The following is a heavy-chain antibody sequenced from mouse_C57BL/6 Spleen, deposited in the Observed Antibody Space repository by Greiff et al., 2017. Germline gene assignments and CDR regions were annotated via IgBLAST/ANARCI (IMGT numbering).Heavy chain of an antibody. D-gene: IGHD1-1*01. J-gene: IGHJ1*03. V-gene: IGHV1-59*01. CDR1: GYTFTSYW. CDR3: ARRAVARYVDV. CDR2: IDPSDSYT. Sequence: QVQLQQPGAELVRPGTSVKLSCKASGYTFTSYWMHWVKQRPGQGLEWIGVIDPSDSYTNYNPKFKGKATLTVDTSSSTAYMQLSSLTSEDSAVYYCARRAVARYVDVWGTGTTVTVSS.